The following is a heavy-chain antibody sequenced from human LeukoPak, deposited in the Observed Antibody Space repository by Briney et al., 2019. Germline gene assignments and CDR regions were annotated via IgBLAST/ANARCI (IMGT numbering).Heavy chain of an antibody. V-gene: IGHV1-69*04. D-gene: IGHD6-6*01. J-gene: IGHJ4*02. Sequence: SVKVSCKASGGTFSSYAISWVRQAPGQGLEWMGRIIPILGIANYAQKFQGRVTITADKSTSTAYMELSSLRSEDTAVYYCARHRAYSSSSPFDYWGQGTLVTVSS. CDR2: IIPILGIA. CDR3: ARHRAYSSSSPFDY. CDR1: GGTFSSYA.